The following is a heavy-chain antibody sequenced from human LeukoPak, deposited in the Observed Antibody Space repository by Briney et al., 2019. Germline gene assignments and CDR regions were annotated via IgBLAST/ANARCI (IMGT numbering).Heavy chain of an antibody. D-gene: IGHD1-26*01. CDR1: GGSITSGSYY. CDR2: IYYSGST. CDR3: ARRRVLGANNDAFDI. V-gene: IGHV4-39*01. J-gene: IGHJ3*02. Sequence: SETLSLTCTVSGGSITSGSYYWGWIRQPPGKGLEWSGTIYYSGSTYYNPSLKSRVTISIDTSKNQFSLRLSSVTAADTAVYFCARRRVLGANNDAFDIWGQGTMVTVSS.